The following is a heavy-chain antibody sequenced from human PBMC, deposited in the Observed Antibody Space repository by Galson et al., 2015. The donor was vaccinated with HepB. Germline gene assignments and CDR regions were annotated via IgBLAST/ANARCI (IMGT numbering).Heavy chain of an antibody. CDR2: IDWDDDK. Sequence: PALVKPTQTLTLTCTFSGFSLSTGGVCVSWIRQPPGKALEWLARIDWDDDKFYNTSLKTRLTISKDTSRNQEVLTMTNMDPLDTATYYCARMLGCGYSLGFTGIFDDWGQGTLVTVSS. CDR1: GFSLSTGGVC. J-gene: IGHJ4*02. V-gene: IGHV2-70*17. D-gene: IGHD5-18*01. CDR3: ARMLGCGYSLGFTGIFDD.